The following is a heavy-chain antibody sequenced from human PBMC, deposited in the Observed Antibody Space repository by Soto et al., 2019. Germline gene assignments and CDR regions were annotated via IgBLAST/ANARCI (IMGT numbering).Heavy chain of an antibody. CDR1: GYTFTSYY. Sequence: GSVNVSCKASGYTFTSYYMHWVRQAPGQGLEWMGIINPSGGSTSYAQKFQGRVTMTRDTSTSTVYMELSSLRSEDTAVYYCARGGDHVLRFLEWSLASYYYYGMEVWGQGKTVNVS. D-gene: IGHD3-3*01. J-gene: IGHJ6*02. CDR3: ARGGDHVLRFLEWSLASYYYYGMEV. V-gene: IGHV1-46*01. CDR2: INPSGGST.